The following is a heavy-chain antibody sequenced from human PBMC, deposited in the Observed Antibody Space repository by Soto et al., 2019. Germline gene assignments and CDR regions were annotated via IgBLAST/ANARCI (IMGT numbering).Heavy chain of an antibody. Sequence: QVQLVQSGAEVKKPGASVKVSCKASGYTFTSYYMHWVRQAPGQGLEWMGVINPSGGSTSYAQKFQGRVTMTRDTSTSTVYMELSSLSSEDTAVYYCARKRPDIVVVPAAILGPPHYGMDVWGQGTTVTVSS. V-gene: IGHV1-46*01. D-gene: IGHD2-2*02. J-gene: IGHJ6*02. CDR1: GYTFTSYY. CDR2: INPSGGST. CDR3: ARKRPDIVVVPAAILGPPHYGMDV.